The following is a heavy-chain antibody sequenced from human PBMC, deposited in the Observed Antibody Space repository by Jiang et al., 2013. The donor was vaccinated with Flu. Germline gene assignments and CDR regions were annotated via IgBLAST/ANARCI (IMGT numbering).Heavy chain of an antibody. Sequence: VSSNSAAWNWIRQSPSRGLEWLGRTYYRSKWYNDYAVSVKSRITINPDTSKNQFSLQLNSVTPEDTAVYYCARGYCGGDCYYYYYYGMDVWGQGTTVTVSS. V-gene: IGHV6-1*01. J-gene: IGHJ6*02. D-gene: IGHD2-21*02. CDR2: TYYRSKWYN. CDR1: VSSNSAA. CDR3: ARGYCGGDCYYYYYYGMDV.